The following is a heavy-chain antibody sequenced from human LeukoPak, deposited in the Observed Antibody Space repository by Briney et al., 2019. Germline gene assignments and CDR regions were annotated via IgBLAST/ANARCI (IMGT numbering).Heavy chain of an antibody. CDR2: INPNSGGT. V-gene: IGHV1-2*02. CDR1: GYTFTGYY. J-gene: IGHJ3*02. D-gene: IGHD3-22*01. CDR3: ARDQEGSSGYKGAFDI. Sequence: ASVKVSCKASGYTFTGYYMHWVRQAPGQGLEWMGWINPNSGGTNYAQKFQGRVTMTRDTSISTAYMELSRLRSDDTAVYYCARDQEGSSGYKGAFDIWGQGTMVTVSS.